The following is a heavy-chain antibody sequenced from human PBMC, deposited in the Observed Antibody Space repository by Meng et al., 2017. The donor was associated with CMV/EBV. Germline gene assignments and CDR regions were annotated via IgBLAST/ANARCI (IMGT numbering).Heavy chain of an antibody. CDR2: SNAGNGNT. Sequence: ASVKVSCKASGYTFTSYAMHWVRQAPGQRLEWMGWSNAGNGNTKYSQEFQGRVTITRDTSISTAYMELSRLRSDDTAVYYCARGGAYCGGDCYSFAFDIWGQGTMVTVSS. V-gene: IGHV1-3*02. D-gene: IGHD2-21*01. J-gene: IGHJ3*02. CDR1: GYTFTSYA. CDR3: ARGGAYCGGDCYSFAFDI.